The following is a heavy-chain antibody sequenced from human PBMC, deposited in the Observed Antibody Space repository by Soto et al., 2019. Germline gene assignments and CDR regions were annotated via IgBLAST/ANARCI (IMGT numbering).Heavy chain of an antibody. D-gene: IGHD4-17*01. CDR1: GYTFTSYG. J-gene: IGHJ4*02. Sequence: QVQLVQSGAEVKKPGASVKVSCKASGYTFTSYGISWVRQAPGQGLEWMGWISTYNGDTNYAQKFQGRVTLTTDTSTTTVYMELRSLRSDDTAVYYCARVHPTVTTFGYWGQGTLVTVSP. V-gene: IGHV1-18*01. CDR3: ARVHPTVTTFGY. CDR2: ISTYNGDT.